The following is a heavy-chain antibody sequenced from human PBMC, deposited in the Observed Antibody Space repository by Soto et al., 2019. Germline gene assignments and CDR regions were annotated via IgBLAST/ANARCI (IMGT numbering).Heavy chain of an antibody. CDR3: ATSRSFDS. CDR2: INSDGSST. J-gene: IGHJ4*02. Sequence: EVQLVESGGGLVQPGGSLRLTCAASGFTFSSYWMHWVRQVPGKGLVWVSRINSDGSSTSYADSVKGRFTISRDNAKNTLYLQMTGLTGEDTGVYYCATSRSFDSWGQGSLVIVSS. V-gene: IGHV3-74*01. CDR1: GFTFSSYW.